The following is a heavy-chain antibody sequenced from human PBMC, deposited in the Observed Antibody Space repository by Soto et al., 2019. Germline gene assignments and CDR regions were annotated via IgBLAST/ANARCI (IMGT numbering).Heavy chain of an antibody. Sequence: LRLSCETSGFTLTSYAMTWVRQAPGKGLEWVSAISGSGGSTYYADSVKGRFTISRDISKNTLYLQMNSLRAEDTAVYYCAKDPRLCSSTSCYTWYYYYGMDVWGQGTTVTVSS. J-gene: IGHJ6*02. CDR3: AKDPRLCSSTSCYTWYYYYGMDV. D-gene: IGHD2-2*02. CDR2: ISGSGGST. CDR1: GFTLTSYA. V-gene: IGHV3-23*01.